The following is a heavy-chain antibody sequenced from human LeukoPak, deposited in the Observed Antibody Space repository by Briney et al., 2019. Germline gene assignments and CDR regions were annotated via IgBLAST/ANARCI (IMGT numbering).Heavy chain of an antibody. Sequence: VASVKVSCKASGYMFTTYAMHWMRQAPGQRLEWMGWINAGNGNTKYSQKFQGRVTITWDTSASTAYMELSSLRSEDTAVYYCARDQWVLDYYYGMDVWGKGTTVTVSS. J-gene: IGHJ6*04. V-gene: IGHV1-3*01. CDR1: GYMFTTYA. CDR2: INAGNGNT. D-gene: IGHD2-8*01. CDR3: ARDQWVLDYYYGMDV.